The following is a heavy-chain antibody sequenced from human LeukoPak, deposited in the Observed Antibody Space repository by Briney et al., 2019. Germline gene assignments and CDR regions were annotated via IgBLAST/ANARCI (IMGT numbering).Heavy chain of an antibody. CDR2: IYHSGST. J-gene: IGHJ4*02. CDR1: GYSISSGYY. CDR3: ARVGSSWSYFDY. Sequence: SETLSLTCTVSGYSISSGYYWGWVRQPPGKGLEWIGSIYHSGSTYYNPSLKSRVTISVDTSKNQFSLKLSSVTAADTAVYYCARVGSSWSYFDYWGQGTLVTVSS. D-gene: IGHD6-13*01. V-gene: IGHV4-38-2*02.